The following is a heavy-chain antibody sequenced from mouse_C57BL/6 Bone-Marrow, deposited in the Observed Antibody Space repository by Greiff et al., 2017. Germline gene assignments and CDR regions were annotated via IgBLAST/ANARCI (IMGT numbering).Heavy chain of an antibody. Sequence: VQLKESGPVLVKPGASVKMSCKASGYTFTDYYMNWVKQSHGKSLEWIGVINPSNGGTSYNQKFQGKATLTVDKSSSTAYMELNSLTSEDSAVYYCARTGDYDGDWGKGTTLTVSS. J-gene: IGHJ2*01. CDR2: INPSNGGT. CDR1: GYTFTDYY. D-gene: IGHD2-4*01. V-gene: IGHV1-19*01. CDR3: ARTGDYDGD.